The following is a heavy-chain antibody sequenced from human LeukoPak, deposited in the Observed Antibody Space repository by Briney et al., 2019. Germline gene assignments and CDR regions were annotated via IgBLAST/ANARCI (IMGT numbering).Heavy chain of an antibody. V-gene: IGHV4-38-2*02. D-gene: IGHD3-10*01. CDR1: GYSISSDYY. Sequence: SETLSLTCSVSGYSISSDYYWGWIRQSPGKGLEWIGSIYHRGSTYYNPSLKSRVTISVDTSKNQFSLSVSSVTAADTAVYYCARGFYGSGSYSPPYYYMDVWGKGTTVTISS. CDR3: ARGFYGSGSYSPPYYYMDV. CDR2: IYHRGST. J-gene: IGHJ6*03.